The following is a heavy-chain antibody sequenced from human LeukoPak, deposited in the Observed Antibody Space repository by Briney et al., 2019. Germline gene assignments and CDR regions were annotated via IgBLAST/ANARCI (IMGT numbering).Heavy chain of an antibody. D-gene: IGHD6-19*01. Sequence: GGSLRLSCAASGFTFPNYAVHWVRQAPGKGLEWVSFINGDGGSTYYADSVKGRFTISRDNTKNSLYLQMNSLRAEDAAFYYCAKDNPVPWLPGVMWGQGTLVTVSS. V-gene: IGHV3-43*02. J-gene: IGHJ4*02. CDR2: INGDGGST. CDR1: GFTFPNYA. CDR3: AKDNPVPWLPGVM.